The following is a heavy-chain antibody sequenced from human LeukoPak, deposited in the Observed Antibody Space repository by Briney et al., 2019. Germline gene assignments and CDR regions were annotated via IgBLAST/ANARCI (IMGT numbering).Heavy chain of an antibody. Sequence: GASVKVSRKASGYTFTGYYMHWVRQAPGQGLEWMGWINPNSGGTNYAQKFQGRVTMTRDTSISTAYMELSRPRSDDTAVYYCARAATESQLVLVNWFDPWGQGTLVTVSS. D-gene: IGHD6-13*01. CDR2: INPNSGGT. CDR1: GYTFTGYY. V-gene: IGHV1-2*02. J-gene: IGHJ5*02. CDR3: ARAATESQLVLVNWFDP.